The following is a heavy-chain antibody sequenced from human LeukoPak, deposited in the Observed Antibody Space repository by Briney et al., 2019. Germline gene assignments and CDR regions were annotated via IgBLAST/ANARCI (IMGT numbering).Heavy chain of an antibody. Sequence: GGSLRLSCAVSGFTVSDNYMTWVRQAPGKGLEWVSTLYSGGNTFYADSVKGRFTISRDNSKNTLSFQMNSLRAEDTAVYYCATGRDAYKSGCWGQGTLVTVSS. CDR1: GFTVSDNY. D-gene: IGHD5-24*01. CDR3: ATGRDAYKSGC. V-gene: IGHV3-66*01. J-gene: IGHJ4*02. CDR2: LYSGGNT.